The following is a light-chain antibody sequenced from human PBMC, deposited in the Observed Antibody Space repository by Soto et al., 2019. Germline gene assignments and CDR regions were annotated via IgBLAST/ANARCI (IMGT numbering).Light chain of an antibody. J-gene: IGLJ3*02. V-gene: IGLV2-14*01. CDR2: EVS. CDR1: SSDVGGYNY. Sequence: QSALTQPASVSGSPGQSITISCTGTSSDVGGYNYVSWYQQHPGKAPKLMIYEVSNRPSGVSNRFSGSKSGNTASLTISGRQAEDEANYYYSSYRSRSTRGVFGGGTKLTVL. CDR3: SSYRSRSTRGV.